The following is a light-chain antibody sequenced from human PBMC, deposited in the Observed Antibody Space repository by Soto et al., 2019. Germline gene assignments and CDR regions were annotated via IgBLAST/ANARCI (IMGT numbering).Light chain of an antibody. Sequence: QSALTQPRSVSGSPGQSVTISCTGTNSDGGTYNYVSWYQQHPGKAPKLIIYDVTKRPSGVPDRFSGSKSGNTASLIISGLQAADEAEYYCCCCSYAGSSSFRVLFGGGTKLTVL. V-gene: IGLV2-11*01. CDR1: NSDGGTYNY. CDR2: DVT. CDR3: CSYAGSSSFRVL. J-gene: IGLJ2*01.